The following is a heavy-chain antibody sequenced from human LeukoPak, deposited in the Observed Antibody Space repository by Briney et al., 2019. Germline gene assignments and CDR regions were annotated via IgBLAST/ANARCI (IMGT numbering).Heavy chain of an antibody. CDR2: IYYSGST. V-gene: IGHV4-39*07. D-gene: IGHD3-22*01. Sequence: SETLSLTCTVSGDSISSGDYYWSWIRQPPGKGLEWIGSIYYSGSTYYNPSLKSRVTLSVDTSKNQFSLKLSSVTAADTAVYYCARCQYYYDSSGYYLDAFDIWGQGTMVTVSS. CDR1: GDSISSGDYY. CDR3: ARCQYYYDSSGYYLDAFDI. J-gene: IGHJ3*02.